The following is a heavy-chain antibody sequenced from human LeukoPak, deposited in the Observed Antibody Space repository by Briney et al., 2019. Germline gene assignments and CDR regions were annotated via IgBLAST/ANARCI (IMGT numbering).Heavy chain of an antibody. J-gene: IGHJ4*02. CDR3: ARDPGRRIAVAGSFDY. V-gene: IGHV1-18*01. CDR2: ISAYNGNT. CDR1: GYTFTSYG. Sequence: ASVKVSCKASGYTFTSYGISWVRQAPGQGLEWMGWISAYNGNTNYAQKLQGRVTMTTDTSTSTAYMELRSLRSDDTAVYYCARDPGRRIAVAGSFDYWGQGTLVTVSS. D-gene: IGHD6-19*01.